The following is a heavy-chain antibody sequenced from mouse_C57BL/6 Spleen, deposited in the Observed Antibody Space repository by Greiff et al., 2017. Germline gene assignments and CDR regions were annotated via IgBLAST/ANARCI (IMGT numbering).Heavy chain of an antibody. J-gene: IGHJ3*01. V-gene: IGHV1-26*01. Sequence: VQLQQSGPELVKPGASVKISCKASGYTFTDYYMNWVKQSHGKSLEWLGDINPNNGGTSYNQKFKGKATLTVDKSSSTAYMELRSLTSEDSAVYYCARGYSNYLFADWGQGTLVTVSA. D-gene: IGHD2-5*01. CDR3: ARGYSNYLFAD. CDR2: INPNNGGT. CDR1: GYTFTDYY.